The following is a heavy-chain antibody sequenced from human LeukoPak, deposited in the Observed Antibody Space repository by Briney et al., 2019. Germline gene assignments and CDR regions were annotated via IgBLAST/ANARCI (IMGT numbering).Heavy chain of an antibody. CDR3: ARGGNYDILTGLFDY. CDR2: IYYSGST. Sequence: PSETLSLTCTVSGGSISSYYWSWIRQPPGKGLEWIGYIYYSGSTNYNPSLKSRVTISVDTSKNQFSLKLSSVTAADTAVYYCARGGNYDILTGLFDYWGQGTLVTVSS. CDR1: GGSISSYY. D-gene: IGHD3-9*01. J-gene: IGHJ4*02. V-gene: IGHV4-59*01.